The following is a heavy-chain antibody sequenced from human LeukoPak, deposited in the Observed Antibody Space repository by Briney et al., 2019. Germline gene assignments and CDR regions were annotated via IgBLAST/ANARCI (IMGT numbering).Heavy chain of an antibody. CDR3: ARHLAVAGPDNGYGMDV. V-gene: IGHV3-23*01. D-gene: IGHD6-19*01. CDR2: ISGSGGST. Sequence: GGSLRLSCAASGFTFSSYAMSWVRQAPGKGLEWVSAISGSGGSTYYADSVKGRFTISRDNSKNTLYLQMNSQRAEDTAVYYCARHLAVAGPDNGYGMDVWGQGTTVTVSS. CDR1: GFTFSSYA. J-gene: IGHJ6*02.